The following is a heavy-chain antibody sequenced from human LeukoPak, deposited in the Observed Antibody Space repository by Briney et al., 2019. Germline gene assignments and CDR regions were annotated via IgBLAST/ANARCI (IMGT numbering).Heavy chain of an antibody. D-gene: IGHD6-6*01. CDR1: GYTFTSYG. CDR3: ARAPGELVPFDY. V-gene: IGHV1-46*01. J-gene: IGHJ4*02. Sequence: ASVKVSCKASGYTFTSYGISWVRQPPGQGLEWMGIINPSGGSTSYAQKFQGRVTMTRDTSTSTVYMELSSLRSEDTAVYYCARAPGELVPFDYWGQGTLVTVSS. CDR2: INPSGGST.